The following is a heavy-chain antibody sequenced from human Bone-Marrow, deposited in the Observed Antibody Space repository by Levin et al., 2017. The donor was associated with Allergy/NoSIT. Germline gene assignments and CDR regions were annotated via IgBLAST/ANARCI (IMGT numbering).Heavy chain of an antibody. D-gene: IGHD3-3*01. V-gene: IGHV3-23*01. Sequence: HPGGSLRLSCAASGFNFNTYAMNWVRQAPGKGLEWVSGITASGGSTYYTDSVKGRFTISRDNPKNTLFLQMNSLRADDTAVYYCAKGPTISIFGVLTSYYFDYWGQGILVTVSS. CDR1: GFNFNTYA. CDR2: ITASGGST. CDR3: AKGPTISIFGVLTSYYFDY. J-gene: IGHJ4*02.